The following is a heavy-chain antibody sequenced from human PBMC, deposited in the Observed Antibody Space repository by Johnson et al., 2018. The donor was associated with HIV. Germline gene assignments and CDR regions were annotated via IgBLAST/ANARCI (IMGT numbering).Heavy chain of an antibody. CDR2: ISYDGSNK. V-gene: IGHV3-30*04. Sequence: QVQLVESGGGVVQPGRSLRLSCAASGFTFSSYAMHWVRQAPGKGLEWVAVISYDGSNKYYADSVKGRFTISRDNSKNTLYLQMNSLRSEDTALYFCAKDKGSGSHPDRAFDIWGQGTMVTVSS. CDR1: GFTFSSYA. D-gene: IGHD1-26*01. CDR3: AKDKGSGSHPDRAFDI. J-gene: IGHJ3*02.